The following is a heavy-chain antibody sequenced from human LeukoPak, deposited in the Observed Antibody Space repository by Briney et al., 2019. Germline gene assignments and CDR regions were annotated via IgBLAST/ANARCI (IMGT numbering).Heavy chain of an antibody. D-gene: IGHD5-18*01. CDR2: INHSGST. V-gene: IGHV4-34*01. J-gene: IGHJ6*04. CDR1: GGSFSGYY. Sequence: SETLSLTCAVYGGSFSGYYWSWIRQPPGKGLEWIGEINHSGSTNYNPSLKSRVTISVDTSKNQFSPKLSSVTAADTAVYYCARSSRGGYSYGYYYGMDVWGKGTTVTVSS. CDR3: ARSSRGGYSYGYYYGMDV.